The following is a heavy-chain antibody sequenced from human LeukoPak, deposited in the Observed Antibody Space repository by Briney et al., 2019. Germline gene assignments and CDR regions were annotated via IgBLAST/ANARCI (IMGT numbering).Heavy chain of an antibody. CDR3: AKGSSGYYYGYFDY. V-gene: IGHV3-23*01. CDR2: ISVSGGST. Sequence: GRSLRLSCVASGFTFNNYGMHWVRQAPGKGLEWVSAISVSGGSTWSADSVKGRFTISRDNSKNTLYLQMNSLRAEDTALYYCAKGSSGYYYGYFDYWGQGTLVTVSS. D-gene: IGHD3-22*01. J-gene: IGHJ4*02. CDR1: GFTFNNYG.